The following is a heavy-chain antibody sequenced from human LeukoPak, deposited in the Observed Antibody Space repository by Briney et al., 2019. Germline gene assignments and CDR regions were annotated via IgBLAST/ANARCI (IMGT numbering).Heavy chain of an antibody. Sequence: PGRSLRLSCTASRFTFSDYGMHWVRQVPGKGLEWVAFISYDGSNKYYADSVKGRFTISRDNSKNTLYLQMNSLRAEDTAVYYCAKELDYGGNSPFHYWGQGTLVTVSS. CDR2: ISYDGSNK. D-gene: IGHD4-23*01. CDR1: RFTFSDYG. CDR3: AKELDYGGNSPFHY. V-gene: IGHV3-30*18. J-gene: IGHJ4*02.